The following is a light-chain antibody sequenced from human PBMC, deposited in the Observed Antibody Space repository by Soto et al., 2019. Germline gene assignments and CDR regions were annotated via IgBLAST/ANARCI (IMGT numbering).Light chain of an antibody. J-gene: IGLJ2*01. Sequence: QAVVTQPPSASGTPGQRVTLSCSGSSSNIGSNAVNWHQQLPETAPKLLIHSNNERPSGVPDRFSGARSGTSASLVISGLQSEDEADFYCAAWDDSLNGSVFGGGTQLTVL. CDR3: AAWDDSLNGSV. V-gene: IGLV1-44*01. CDR2: SNN. CDR1: SSNIGSNA.